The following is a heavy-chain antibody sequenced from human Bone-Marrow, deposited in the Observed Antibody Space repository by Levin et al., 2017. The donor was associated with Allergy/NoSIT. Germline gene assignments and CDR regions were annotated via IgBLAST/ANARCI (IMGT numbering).Heavy chain of an antibody. Sequence: SETLSLTCSVSGGSISSGRYYFTWVRQSAGKGLEWIGRIYTTGSTNYNPSLESRVTISRDTFKKEVYLTLSSVTAAETAVYYCAGDRLASLDYDSMDGWGRGTTVIVSS. CDR3: AGDRLASLDYDSMDG. J-gene: IGHJ6*03. CDR2: IYTTGST. CDR1: GGSISSGRYY. V-gene: IGHV4-61*02.